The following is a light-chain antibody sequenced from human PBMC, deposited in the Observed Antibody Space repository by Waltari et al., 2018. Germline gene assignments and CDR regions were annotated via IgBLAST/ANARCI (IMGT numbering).Light chain of an antibody. J-gene: IGKJ2*01. CDR1: QSVTSSY. Sequence: EIVLTQSPGTLSLSPGDISTLSCRASQSVTSSYIAWYQQKPGQAPRLLIYGASSGATGVPDRFSGSGSGTDFSLKISTLEPEDFAVYYCQQYDSSRGMYTFGQGTKLEI. CDR3: QQYDSSRGMYT. V-gene: IGKV3-20*01. CDR2: GAS.